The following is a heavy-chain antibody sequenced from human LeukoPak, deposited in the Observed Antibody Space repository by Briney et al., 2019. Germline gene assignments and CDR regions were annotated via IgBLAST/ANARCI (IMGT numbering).Heavy chain of an antibody. CDR3: AKGLERESRLDS. D-gene: IGHD1-1*01. V-gene: IGHV3-23*01. Sequence: GESLRLSCAASGFTFNTYTTYWVRQAPGKGLEWVSGISNSGGSTYYADSVKGRFTISRDNSKNTLYLQMNSLRAEDTALYYCAKGLERESRLDSWGQGTLVTVSS. CDR2: ISNSGGST. J-gene: IGHJ4*02. CDR1: GFTFNTYT.